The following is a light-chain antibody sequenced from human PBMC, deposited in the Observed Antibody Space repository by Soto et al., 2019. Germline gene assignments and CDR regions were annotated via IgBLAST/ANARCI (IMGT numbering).Light chain of an antibody. V-gene: IGKV3-20*01. CDR2: EAS. Sequence: EIVLTQSPGTLSLSPGERATLSCRASQSVSDNYLAWHQQRPGQAPRLLIFEASTRATGIPDRFSGSGSGTDFTLTISRLEPEDFAVYYCQQYGNSPFSFGPVTKVYVK. J-gene: IGKJ3*01. CDR3: QQYGNSPFS. CDR1: QSVSDNY.